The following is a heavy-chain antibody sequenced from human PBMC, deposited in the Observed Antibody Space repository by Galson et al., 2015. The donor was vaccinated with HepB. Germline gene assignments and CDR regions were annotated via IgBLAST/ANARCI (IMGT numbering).Heavy chain of an antibody. J-gene: IGHJ5*02. CDR1: GYTFTSYG. V-gene: IGHV1-18*01. D-gene: IGHD2-15*01. CDR3: ARGKEARYCSGGSCPRGHWFDP. CDR2: ISAYNGNT. Sequence: SVKVSCKASGYTFTSYGISWVRQAPGQGLEWMGWISAYNGNTNYAQKLQGRVTMTTDTSTSTAYMELRSLRSDDTAVYYCARGKEARYCSGGSCPRGHWFDPWGQGTLVTVSS.